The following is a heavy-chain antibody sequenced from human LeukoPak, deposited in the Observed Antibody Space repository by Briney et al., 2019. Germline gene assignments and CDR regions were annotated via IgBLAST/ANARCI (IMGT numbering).Heavy chain of an antibody. CDR2: ISSSSSYI. V-gene: IGHV3-21*04. J-gene: IGHJ4*02. D-gene: IGHD6-19*01. Sequence: GGSLRLSCAASGFTFSSYSMNWVRQAPGKGLEWVSSISSSSSYIYYADSVKGRFTISRDNAKNSLYLQMNSLRAEDTALYYCAKDGYSSGWYFYADWDQGTLVTVSS. CDR1: GFTFSSYS. CDR3: AKDGYSSGWYFYAD.